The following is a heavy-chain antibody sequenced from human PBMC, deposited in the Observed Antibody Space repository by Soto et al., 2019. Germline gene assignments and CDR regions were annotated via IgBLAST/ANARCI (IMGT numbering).Heavy chain of an antibody. D-gene: IGHD4-17*01. CDR2: IYYSGST. J-gene: IGHJ3*01. CDR3: ARFYGRDALDF. V-gene: IGHV4-59*08. CDR1: GGSISSYY. Sequence: QVQLQESGPGLVKPSETLSLTCTVSGGSISSYYWSWIRQPPGKGLEWIGYIYYSGSTNYNPSLKSRVTISVDTSKNQFSLKLSSVTAADTAVYYCARFYGRDALDFWGQGTMVTVSS.